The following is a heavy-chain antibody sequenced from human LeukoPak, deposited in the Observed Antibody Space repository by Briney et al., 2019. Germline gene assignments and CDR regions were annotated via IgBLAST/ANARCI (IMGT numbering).Heavy chain of an antibody. CDR3: ARDVALSYCGGDCLPEY. D-gene: IGHD2-21*02. V-gene: IGHV4-4*07. Sequence: SETLSLTCTASGVSISDYFWSWIRQPAGKGLEWIGRIYTSGSTDYNPSLKSRVTMSVDTSNNRFSLKLSSVTAADTAMYYCARDVALSYCGGDCLPEYWGQGTLVTVS. CDR2: IYTSGST. J-gene: IGHJ4*02. CDR1: GVSISDYF.